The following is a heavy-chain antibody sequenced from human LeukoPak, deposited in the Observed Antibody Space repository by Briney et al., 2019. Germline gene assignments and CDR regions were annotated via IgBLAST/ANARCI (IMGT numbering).Heavy chain of an antibody. CDR3: AKGVRSGTYYNCLEP. CDR2: ISGDGDNT. Sequence: PVGSPRLSSVPSLFTLADYALYSVRPAPRKGLECISLISGDGDNTYYADSVKGRFTISRDNTKNSLYLQMSSLRAEDTALYYCAKGVRSGTYYNCLEPCGDGTLFTVSS. V-gene: IGHV3-43*02. D-gene: IGHD1-26*01. CDR1: LFTLADYA. J-gene: IGHJ5*02.